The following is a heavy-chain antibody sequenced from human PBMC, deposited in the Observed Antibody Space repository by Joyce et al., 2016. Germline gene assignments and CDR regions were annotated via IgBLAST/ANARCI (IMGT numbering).Heavy chain of an antibody. V-gene: IGHV2-5*02. Sequence: QITLKESGLTLVKPTQTLTLTCTFSGFSLSTSGVGVGWILQPPGKALEWLALIYWDDDKRYSPSLQSRLIITKDTSKNQVVLTMTNMDPVDTATYYCARMCGGDCYSDAFDIWGQGTMVTVSS. CDR3: ARMCGGDCYSDAFDI. CDR2: IYWDDDK. CDR1: GFSLSTSGVG. J-gene: IGHJ3*02. D-gene: IGHD2-21*02.